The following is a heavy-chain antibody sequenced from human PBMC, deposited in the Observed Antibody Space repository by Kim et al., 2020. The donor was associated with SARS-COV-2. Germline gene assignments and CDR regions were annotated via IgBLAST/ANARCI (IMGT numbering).Heavy chain of an antibody. V-gene: IGHV1-69*13. CDR2: IIPIFGTA. Sequence: SVKVSCKASVGTFSSYAISWVRQAPGQGLEWMGGIIPIFGTANYAQKFQGRVTITADESTSTAYMELSSLSSEDTAVYYCAGRSVSAVAGSFATGWYFDLCGSGTLVTVSS. CDR3: AGRSVSAVAGSFATGWYFDL. D-gene: IGHD6-19*01. CDR1: VGTFSSYA. J-gene: IGHJ2*01.